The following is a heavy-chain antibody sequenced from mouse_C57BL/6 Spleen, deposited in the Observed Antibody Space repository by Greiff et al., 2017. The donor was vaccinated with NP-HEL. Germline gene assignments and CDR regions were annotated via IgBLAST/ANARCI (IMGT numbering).Heavy chain of an antibody. D-gene: IGHD1-1*01. CDR1: GYTFTSYW. J-gene: IGHJ4*01. CDR2: IHPSDSNT. CDR3: AMGRYPLGGYAMDY. V-gene: IGHV1-74*01. Sequence: VQLQQPGAELVKPGASVKVSCKASGYTFTSYWMHWVKQRPGQGLEWIGRIHPSDSNTNYNQKFKGKATLTVDKSSSTAYMQLSSLTSKDSAVYYCAMGRYPLGGYAMDYWGQGTSVTVSS.